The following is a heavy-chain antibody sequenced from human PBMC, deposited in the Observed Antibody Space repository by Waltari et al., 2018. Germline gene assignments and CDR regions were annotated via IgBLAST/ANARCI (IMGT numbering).Heavy chain of an antibody. CDR1: GYTFTSYG. J-gene: IGHJ3*02. D-gene: IGHD3-22*01. Sequence: QVQLVQSGAEVKKPGASVKVSCKASGYTFTSYGISWVRQAPGHGLEWMGWISAYNGNTNYAQKLQGRVTMTTDTSTSTAYMELRSLRSDDTAVYYCARDWGPYYYDSSGSPAFDIWGQGTMVTVSS. CDR2: ISAYNGNT. CDR3: ARDWGPYYYDSSGSPAFDI. V-gene: IGHV1-18*01.